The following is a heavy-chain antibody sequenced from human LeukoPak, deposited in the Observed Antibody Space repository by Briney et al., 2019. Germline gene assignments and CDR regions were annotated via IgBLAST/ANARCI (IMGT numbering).Heavy chain of an antibody. CDR2: INTGNGNT. Sequence: ASVKVSCKASGYTFTSYTMHWVRQAPGQRLEWMGWINTGNGNTKYSQEFQGRVTMTRDTSISTAYMELSRLRSDDTAVYYCAREVHYYGSGSYYAWFDPWGQGTLVTVSS. V-gene: IGHV1-3*04. D-gene: IGHD3-10*01. CDR1: GYTFTSYT. CDR3: AREVHYYGSGSYYAWFDP. J-gene: IGHJ5*02.